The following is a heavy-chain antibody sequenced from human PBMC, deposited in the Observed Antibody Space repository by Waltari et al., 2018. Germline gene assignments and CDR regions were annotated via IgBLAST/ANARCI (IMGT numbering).Heavy chain of an antibody. J-gene: IGHJ4*02. CDR3: TRGGDDSSWYWRN. V-gene: IGHV3-7*01. Sequence: EAQLVESGGGLVQPGGSLRLSCAASGFTFSNNWMTWVRQAPGKGLEWLANINQDGSEKYSLESVKGRFTISRDNAKNSLYLQLNSLRADDTAVYYCTRGGDDSSWYWRNWGQGTLVTVSS. D-gene: IGHD6-13*01. CDR1: GFTFSNNW. CDR2: INQDGSEK.